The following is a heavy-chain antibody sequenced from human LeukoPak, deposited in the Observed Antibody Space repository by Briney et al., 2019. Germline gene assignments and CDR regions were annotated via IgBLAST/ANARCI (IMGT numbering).Heavy chain of an antibody. CDR1: GFTFSTYS. V-gene: IGHV3-21*01. J-gene: IGHJ4*02. Sequence: AGGSLRLSCAASGFTFSTYSINWVRQAPGKGLEWVSSISSGSTYIYYADSVKGRFTISRDNAKNSLSLQMNSLRADDTAVYYCARGSGSGWSWGTNYFDYWGQGPLVTVSS. CDR3: ARGSGSGWSWGTNYFDY. CDR2: ISSGSTYI. D-gene: IGHD6-19*01.